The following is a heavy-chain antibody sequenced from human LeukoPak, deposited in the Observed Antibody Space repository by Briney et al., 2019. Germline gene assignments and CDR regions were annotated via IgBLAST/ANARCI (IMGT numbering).Heavy chain of an antibody. J-gene: IGHJ6*03. CDR3: AFIAAAPNLGPMDV. Sequence: ASVKVSCKASGYTFTSYDINWVRQATGQGLEWMGWMNPNSGNTGYAQKFQGRVTITRNTSINTAYMELSSLRSEDTAVYYCAFIAAAPNLGPMDVWGKGTTVTVSS. V-gene: IGHV1-8*03. CDR2: MNPNSGNT. D-gene: IGHD6-13*01. CDR1: GYTFTSYD.